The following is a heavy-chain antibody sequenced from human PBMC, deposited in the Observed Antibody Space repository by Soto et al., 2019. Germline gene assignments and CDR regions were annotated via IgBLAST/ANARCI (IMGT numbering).Heavy chain of an antibody. CDR3: AKALRLGLLGFDY. CDR1: GFTFNSYT. CDR2: ISGSGGST. V-gene: IGHV3-23*01. D-gene: IGHD3-16*01. J-gene: IGHJ4*02. Sequence: PGGSLRLSCAASGFTFNSYTMAWVRQAPGKGLEWVSAISGSGGSTYYADSVKGRFTISRDNSKNTLYLQMNSLRAEDTAVYYCAKALRLGLLGFDYWGQGTLVTVSS.